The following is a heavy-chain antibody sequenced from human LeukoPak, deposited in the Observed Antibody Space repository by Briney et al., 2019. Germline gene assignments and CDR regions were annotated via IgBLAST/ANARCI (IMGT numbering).Heavy chain of an antibody. CDR2: IYYSGST. D-gene: IGHD6-13*01. V-gene: IGHV4-31*03. J-gene: IGHJ4*02. Sequence: PSQTLSLTCTVSGGSISSGGYYWSWIRQHPGKGLEWIGYIYYSGSTYYNPSLKSRVTISVDTSKNQFSLKLSSVTVADTAVYYCARLKGWSSWTFDYWGQGTLVTVSS. CDR1: GGSISSGGYY. CDR3: ARLKGWSSWTFDY.